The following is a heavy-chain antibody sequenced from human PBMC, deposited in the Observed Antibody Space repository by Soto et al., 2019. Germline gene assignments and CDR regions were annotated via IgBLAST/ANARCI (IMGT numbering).Heavy chain of an antibody. CDR3: ARLVWSSGWSPVGYYYGMDV. D-gene: IGHD6-19*01. CDR1: GYSFTSYW. CDR2: IDPSDSYT. V-gene: IGHV5-10-1*01. J-gene: IGHJ6*02. Sequence: PGESLKISCKGSGYSFTSYWISWVRQMPGKGLEWMGRIDPSDSYTNYSPSFQGHVTISADKSISTAYLQWSSLKASDTAMYYCARLVWSSGWSPVGYYYGMDVWGQGTTVTVSS.